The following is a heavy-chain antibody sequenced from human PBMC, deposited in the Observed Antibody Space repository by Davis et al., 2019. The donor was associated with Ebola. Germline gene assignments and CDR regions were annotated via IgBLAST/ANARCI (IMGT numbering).Heavy chain of an antibody. Sequence: GESLKISCTVSGFSVTTQYMTWVRQAPGKGLEWVSTFDDDRTTYYTDSVKDRFSISRDSSKNTLFLQMNSLRVEDTAVYYCARGGGLQFPFDYWGQGTPVTVSS. CDR3: ARGGGLQFPFDY. V-gene: IGHV3-66*01. J-gene: IGHJ4*02. CDR2: FDDDRTT. CDR1: GFSVTTQY. D-gene: IGHD5-24*01.